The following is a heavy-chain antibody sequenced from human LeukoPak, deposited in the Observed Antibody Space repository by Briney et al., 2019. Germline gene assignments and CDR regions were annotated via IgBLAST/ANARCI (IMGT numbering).Heavy chain of an antibody. V-gene: IGHV1-8*03. CDR2: MNPNSGNT. CDR1: GYTFTSYD. J-gene: IGHJ3*02. CDR3: ARGDEDAFDI. Sequence: ASVTVSCKASGYTFTSYDINWVRQATGQGLEWMGWMNPNSGNTGYAQKFQGRVTITRNASISTAYMELSSLRSEDTAVYYCARGDEDAFDIWGQGTMVTVSS.